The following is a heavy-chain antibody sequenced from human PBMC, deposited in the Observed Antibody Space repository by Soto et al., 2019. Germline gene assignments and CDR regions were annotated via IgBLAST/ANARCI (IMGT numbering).Heavy chain of an antibody. J-gene: IGHJ5*01. Sequence: ASVKVSCKASGYTFTDYDINWVRQAPGQGLEWMGWVSPNSGNTVYAQKFQDRVTMTRDTSISTAYMELSNLRFEDTAMYYCARGRFYLETSTWSAFWGQGTQVTVSS. V-gene: IGHV1-8*01. CDR1: GYTFTDYD. CDR2: VSPNSGNT. CDR3: ARGRFYLETSTWSAF. D-gene: IGHD3-3*01.